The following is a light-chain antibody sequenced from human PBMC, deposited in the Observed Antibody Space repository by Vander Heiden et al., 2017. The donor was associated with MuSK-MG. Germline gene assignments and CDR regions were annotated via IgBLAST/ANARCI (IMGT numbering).Light chain of an antibody. V-gene: IGKV1-39*01. J-gene: IGKJ2*01. Sequence: DIQMTQSPSSLSASVEDRVTITCRASQSISSYLNWYQQKPGKAPKLLIYAASSLQSGVPSRFSGSGSGTDFTLTISSLQPEDFATYYCQQSDSTRYTFGQGTKLEIK. CDR1: QSISSY. CDR2: AAS. CDR3: QQSDSTRYT.